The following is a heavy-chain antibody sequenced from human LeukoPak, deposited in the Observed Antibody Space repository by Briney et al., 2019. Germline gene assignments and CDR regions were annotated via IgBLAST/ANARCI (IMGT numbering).Heavy chain of an antibody. CDR2: MHYSGLT. V-gene: IGHV4-59*11. CDR3: ARDQMAAAGTNMDV. CDR1: GDSISTHY. D-gene: IGHD6-13*01. J-gene: IGHJ6*03. Sequence: SETLSLTCTVSGDSISTHYWSWIRQPPGKGLEWIGYMHYSGLTNYNPSLKSRVTTSADTSKNQFSLRLSSVTAADTAVYYCARDQMAAAGTNMDVWGKGATVTVSS.